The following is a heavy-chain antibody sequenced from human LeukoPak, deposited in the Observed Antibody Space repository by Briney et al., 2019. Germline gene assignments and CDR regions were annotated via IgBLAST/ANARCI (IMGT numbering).Heavy chain of an antibody. CDR3: ARVDCSGGSCYSGY. Sequence: PSETLSLTCTVSGGSIGTSGYYWGWIRQPPGKGLEWMGSVYYNGNTYYHPSLKSRLTISLDTSNNQFSLKLSSVTAADTAVYYCARVDCSGGSCYSGYWGQGTLVTVSS. V-gene: IGHV4-39*07. D-gene: IGHD2-15*01. J-gene: IGHJ4*02. CDR1: GGSIGTSGYY. CDR2: VYYNGNT.